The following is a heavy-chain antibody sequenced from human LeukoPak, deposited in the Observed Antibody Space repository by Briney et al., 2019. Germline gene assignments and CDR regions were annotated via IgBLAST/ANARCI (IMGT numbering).Heavy chain of an antibody. V-gene: IGHV1-8*01. CDR1: GFTFTSYD. Sequence: AASVKVSCKASGFTFTSYDINWVRQATGQGLEWMGWMNPINGNTGYAQKFQGRVTMTRDTSISTAYMELRSLRSDDTAVYYCARDQGPYYYDSSGSGFDPWGQGTLVTVSS. D-gene: IGHD3-22*01. CDR2: MNPINGNT. CDR3: ARDQGPYYYDSSGSGFDP. J-gene: IGHJ5*02.